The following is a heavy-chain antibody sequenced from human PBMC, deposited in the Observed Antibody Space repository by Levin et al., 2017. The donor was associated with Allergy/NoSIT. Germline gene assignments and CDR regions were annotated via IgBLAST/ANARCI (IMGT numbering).Heavy chain of an antibody. V-gene: IGHV4-59*01. J-gene: IGHJ3*02. Sequence: SETLSLTCTVSGGSISGYYWNWIRQPPGKGLEWIGYIYDSGSTDYNPSLKSRVTISIDAAKQQFSLRLSSVTPADTAPYYCARSDRYCSTGSCYSEGDCFDIWGQGTVVTVSS. CDR2: IYDSGST. CDR1: GGSISGYY. CDR3: ARSDRYCSTGSCYSEGDCFDI. D-gene: IGHD2-15*01.